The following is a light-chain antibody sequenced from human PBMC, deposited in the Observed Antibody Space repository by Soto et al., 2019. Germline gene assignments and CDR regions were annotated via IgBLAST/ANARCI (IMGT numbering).Light chain of an antibody. CDR3: QHYGTSRVT. CDR1: QSVSSNY. V-gene: IGKV3-20*01. CDR2: GAS. J-gene: IGKJ3*01. Sequence: EIVLTQSPGTLSLSPGERATLSCRASQSVSSNYLAWYQQKPGQAPRLLIYGASIRATGVPDRFSGSGSGTDFTLTISRLEPEDFAVYSCQHYGTSRVTLGPGTKVDIK.